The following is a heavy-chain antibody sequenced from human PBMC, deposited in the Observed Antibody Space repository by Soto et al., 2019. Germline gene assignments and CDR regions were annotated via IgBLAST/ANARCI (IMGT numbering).Heavy chain of an antibody. J-gene: IGHJ6*02. Sequence: LSLTCTVPGDSIRNFYWSWIRQPAGKRLEWIGRIYSSGSPDYNAPLKSRVSMSVDRSNNQFFLRLTSVTADDTAVYYCVRDCSGGGCYSDYGMDVWGQGTTVTV. CDR1: GDSIRNFY. D-gene: IGHD2-15*01. CDR3: VRDCSGGGCYSDYGMDV. CDR2: IYSSGSP. V-gene: IGHV4-4*07.